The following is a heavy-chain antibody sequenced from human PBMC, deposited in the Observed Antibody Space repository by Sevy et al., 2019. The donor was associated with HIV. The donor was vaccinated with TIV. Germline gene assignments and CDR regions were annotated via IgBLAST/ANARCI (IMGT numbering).Heavy chain of an antibody. CDR3: ARDGYLGTESYYFDY. CDR2: ISAYNGNT. V-gene: IGHV1-18*01. CDR1: GYTFTSYG. Sequence: ASVKVSCKASGYTFTSYGISWVRQAPGQGLDWMGWISAYNGNTNYAQKLQGRVTMTTDTSTSTAYMELRSLRSDDTAVYYCARDGYLGTESYYFDYWGQGTLVTVSS. D-gene: IGHD7-27*01. J-gene: IGHJ4*02.